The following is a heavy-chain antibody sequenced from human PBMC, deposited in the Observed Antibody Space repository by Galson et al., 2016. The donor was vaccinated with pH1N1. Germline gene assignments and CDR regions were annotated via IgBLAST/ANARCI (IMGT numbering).Heavy chain of an antibody. J-gene: IGHJ4*02. Sequence: SLRLSCAASGFTFNNYAMSWVRQAPGKGLEWVAGIEDGGGGTGYADSVKGRFTISRDNSKNTLSLQMNSLRAEDTDVYFCAKADHIWASYFDFWGQGTLVTVSS. CDR2: IEDGGGGT. CDR1: GFTFNNYA. V-gene: IGHV3-23*01. CDR3: AKADHIWASYFDF. D-gene: IGHD2-21*01.